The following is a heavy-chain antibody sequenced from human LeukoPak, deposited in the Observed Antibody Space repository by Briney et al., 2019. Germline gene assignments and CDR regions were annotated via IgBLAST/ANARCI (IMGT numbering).Heavy chain of an antibody. Sequence: GGSLRLSCAASGFRFSTYAMSWVRQAPGEGREWVSFISNTGAPTYYADSVKGRFTIYRDNAKNTLYLQRNSLRAEDTAIYYCARGGSELGSHWGQGTLVTVSS. CDR3: ARGGSELGSH. D-gene: IGHD3-16*01. CDR1: GFRFSTYA. J-gene: IGHJ4*02. V-gene: IGHV3-23*01. CDR2: ISNTGAPT.